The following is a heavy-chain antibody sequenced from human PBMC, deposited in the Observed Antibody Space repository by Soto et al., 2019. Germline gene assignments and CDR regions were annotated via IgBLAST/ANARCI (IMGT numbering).Heavy chain of an antibody. CDR1: GGSISSSSYY. J-gene: IGHJ4*02. Sequence: QLQLQESGPGLVKPSETLSLTCTVSGGSISSSSYYWGWIRLPPGKGLEWIGSIYYSGSTYYNPSLKSRVTISVDTSKNQFSLKLSSVTAADTSVYYCARPRAMTTVTTWVYWGQGTLVTVSS. D-gene: IGHD4-17*01. CDR2: IYYSGST. V-gene: IGHV4-39*01. CDR3: ARPRAMTTVTTWVY.